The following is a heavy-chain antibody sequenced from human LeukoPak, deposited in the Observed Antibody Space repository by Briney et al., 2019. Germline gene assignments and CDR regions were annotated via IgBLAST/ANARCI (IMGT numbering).Heavy chain of an antibody. D-gene: IGHD6-6*01. CDR3: ATSTSIAAPFQH. CDR2: VFYSGST. CDR1: GGSISSSSYY. J-gene: IGHJ1*01. V-gene: IGHV4-39*01. Sequence: SETLSLTCTVSGGSISSSSYYWGWIRQPPGKGLEWIGSVFYSGSTYYNPSLKSRVTISVDTSKNQFSLKLSSVTAADTAVYYCATSTSIAAPFQHWGQGTLVTVSS.